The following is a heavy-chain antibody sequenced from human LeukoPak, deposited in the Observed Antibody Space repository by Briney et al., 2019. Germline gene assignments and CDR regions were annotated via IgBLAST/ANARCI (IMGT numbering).Heavy chain of an antibody. D-gene: IGHD4-17*01. CDR2: IHSSEGT. J-gene: IGHJ6*04. CDR1: GGSLNGYY. Sequence: SETLSLTCTVSGGSLNGYYWGWVRQPPGKGLECIGYIHSSEGTAHNASLKSRLTISLDTSKNQFSLTLSSVTAADTAVYYCARHVYGEGMVVWGKGTTVTVSS. CDR3: ARHVYGEGMVV. V-gene: IGHV4-59*08.